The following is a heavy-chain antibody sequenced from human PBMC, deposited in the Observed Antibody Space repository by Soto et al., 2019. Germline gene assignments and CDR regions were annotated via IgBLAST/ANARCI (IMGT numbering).Heavy chain of an antibody. J-gene: IGHJ6*02. CDR3: ARDLGGGYDAYYYYYGMDV. Sequence: AASVKVSCKASGYTLTGYYMHWVRQAPGQGLEWMGWINPNSGGTNYAQKFQGWVTMTRDTSISTAYMELSRLRSDDTAVYYCARDLGGGYDAYYYYYGMDVWGQGTTVTVSS. CDR2: INPNSGGT. CDR1: GYTLTGYY. V-gene: IGHV1-2*04. D-gene: IGHD5-12*01.